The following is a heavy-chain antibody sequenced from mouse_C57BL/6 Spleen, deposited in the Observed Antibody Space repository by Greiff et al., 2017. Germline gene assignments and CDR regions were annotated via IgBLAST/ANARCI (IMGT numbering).Heavy chain of an antibody. CDR1: GYTFTSYW. Sequence: QVQLQQPGAELVKPGASVKLSCKASGYTFTSYWMHWVKQRPGRGLEWIGRIDPTGGGTKYNEKFTSQATLTVDKPSSPAYMQLSSLTSEDSAVXYCARGENALDDWGKGTTLTVSA. CDR2: IDPTGGGT. J-gene: IGHJ2*01. V-gene: IGHV1-62-3*01. CDR3: ARGENALDD.